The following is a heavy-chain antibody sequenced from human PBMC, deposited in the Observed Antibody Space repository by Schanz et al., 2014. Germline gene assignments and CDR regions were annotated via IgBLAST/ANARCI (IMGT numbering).Heavy chain of an antibody. Sequence: LESGGTLVQPGGSLRLSCAGSELTLSTHAMTWVRQAPGKGLEWVSRMIGSGSSVFYADSVKGRFTISRDNLKNTVYLQMNSLRAGDTAVYYCAKDGRLPYYGTGSDFDYWGQGTLVAVSS. CDR2: MIGSGSSV. D-gene: IGHD3-22*01. CDR1: ELTLSTHA. V-gene: IGHV3-23*01. CDR3: AKDGRLPYYGTGSDFDY. J-gene: IGHJ4*02.